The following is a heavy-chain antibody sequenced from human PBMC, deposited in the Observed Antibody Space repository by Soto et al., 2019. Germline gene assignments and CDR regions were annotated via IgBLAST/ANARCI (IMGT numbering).Heavy chain of an antibody. J-gene: IGHJ4*02. CDR2: ISSSSYYI. D-gene: IGHD6-19*01. CDR1: GFTFSTYS. CDR3: ARHSIAGSGWTIDY. V-gene: IGHV3-21*01. Sequence: EVQLVESGGGLVKPGGSLRVSCVASGFTFSTYSMNWVRQAPGKGVEWVSSISSSSYYIYYSDSVKGRFSLASDYAQKSLSLQMNSPRAEDSAVYSCARHSIAGSGWTIDYWAQGTLVNVSS.